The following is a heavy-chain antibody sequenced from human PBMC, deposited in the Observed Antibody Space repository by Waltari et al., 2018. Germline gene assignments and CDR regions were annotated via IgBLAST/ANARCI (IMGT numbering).Heavy chain of an antibody. J-gene: IGHJ6*02. D-gene: IGHD2-8*01. CDR2: IYHSGST. V-gene: IGHV4-4*02. Sequence: QVQLQESGPGLVKPSGTLSLTCAVSGGSISSSNWWSWVRQPPGKGLEWIGEIYHSGSTNYNPSLKSRVTISVDKSKNQFSLKLSSVTAADTAVYYCARDYCTNGVCYPDNYYYYGMDVWGQGTTVTVSS. CDR3: ARDYCTNGVCYPDNYYYYGMDV. CDR1: GGSISSSNW.